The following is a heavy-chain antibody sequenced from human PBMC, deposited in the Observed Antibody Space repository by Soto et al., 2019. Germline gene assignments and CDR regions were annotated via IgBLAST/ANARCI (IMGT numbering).Heavy chain of an antibody. D-gene: IGHD3-10*01. CDR2: MNPNSGDT. CDR1: GYTFSTYD. J-gene: IGHJ6*02. CDR3: ARVNYYGSGSYQDFFYFYALDV. Sequence: ASVKVSCKTSGYTFSTYDINWVRQAPGQGLEWMGWMNPNSGDTGYAQKFLGRLTMTRDSSIRTVYMELSSLSSEDTAVYYCARVNYYGSGSYQDFFYFYALDVWGQGXTVTVSS. V-gene: IGHV1-8*01.